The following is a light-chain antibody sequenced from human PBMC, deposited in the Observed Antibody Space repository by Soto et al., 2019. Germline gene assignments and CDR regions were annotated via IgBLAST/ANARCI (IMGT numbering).Light chain of an antibody. CDR1: SSDVGSYNL. V-gene: IGLV2-23*01. Sequence: QSALTQPASVSGSPGQSITISCTGTSSDVGSYNLVSWYQLHPGKAPKLMIYEGSKRHSGVSNRFSGSKSGNTASLTISGLQAEDEADYYCCSYAGSSTYVVFGGGTKLTVL. J-gene: IGLJ2*01. CDR2: EGS. CDR3: CSYAGSSTYVV.